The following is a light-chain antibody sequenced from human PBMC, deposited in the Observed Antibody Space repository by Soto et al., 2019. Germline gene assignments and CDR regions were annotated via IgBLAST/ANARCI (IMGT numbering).Light chain of an antibody. J-gene: IGLJ1*01. CDR2: TNN. CDR3: AAWDDSLNGYV. CDR1: SSNIGTNT. V-gene: IGLV1-44*01. Sequence: QSVLTQPPSASGTPGQRVTISCSGGSSNIGTNTVNWYQQLPGTAPKLLIYTNNQRPSGVPDQFSGSKSGTSASLAISGLQSEDEADYYCAAWDDSLNGYVFGTGTKLTVL.